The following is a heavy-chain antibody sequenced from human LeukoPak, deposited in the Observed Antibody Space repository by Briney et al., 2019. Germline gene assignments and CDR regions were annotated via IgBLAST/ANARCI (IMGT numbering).Heavy chain of an antibody. J-gene: IGHJ4*02. Sequence: PGGSLRLSCAASGFTFSSYGMHWVRQAPGKGLEWVAVIWYDGSNKYYADSVKGRFTISRDNSKNTLYLQMNSLRAEDTAVYYCALGYSSSWYGGFDYWGQGTLVTVSS. CDR3: ALGYSSSWYGGFDY. D-gene: IGHD6-13*01. V-gene: IGHV3-33*08. CDR2: IWYDGSNK. CDR1: GFTFSSYG.